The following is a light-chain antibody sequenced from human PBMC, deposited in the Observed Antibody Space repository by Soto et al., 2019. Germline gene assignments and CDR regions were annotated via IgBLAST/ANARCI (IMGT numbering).Light chain of an antibody. CDR3: QESDNLLGT. Sequence: STAAVSLTPKGRTTLSCTASQSVSSNLAWYQQKPGQAPRLLIQRASTRATGIPARFSGSGSGTEFTLTFSILQSEDVVVYFSQESDNLLGTFGQGTKLDI. J-gene: IGKJ1*01. CDR1: QSVSSN. CDR2: RAS. V-gene: IGKV3-15*01.